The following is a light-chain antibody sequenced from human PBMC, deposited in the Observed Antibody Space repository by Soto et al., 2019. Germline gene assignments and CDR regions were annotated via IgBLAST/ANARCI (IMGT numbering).Light chain of an antibody. CDR2: EVS. Sequence: QSALTQPASVSGSPGQSITISCTGTSSDVGAYNYVSWYQQHPGKAPKLMIYEVSNRHSGVSNRFSGSKSGNTASLTISGLQPEDEADYYCQSYDSDFVVFGGGTKLTVL. CDR3: QSYDSDFVV. J-gene: IGLJ2*01. CDR1: SSDVGAYNY. V-gene: IGLV2-14*01.